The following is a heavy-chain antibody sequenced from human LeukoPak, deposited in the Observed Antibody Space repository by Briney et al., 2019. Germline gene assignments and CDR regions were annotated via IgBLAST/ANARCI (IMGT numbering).Heavy chain of an antibody. J-gene: IGHJ4*02. CDR2: ISSSGGST. V-gene: IGHV3-64*02. CDR3: SRGAYDGFDY. Sequence: PGGSLRFSCAASGFTFSSYAIHWVPQAPGKGLECVSAISSSGGSTYYADSVKGRFTISRDNSKNTVYLQMGSLRTEDMAVYYCSRGAYDGFDYWGQGTLVTVSS. D-gene: IGHD5-12*01. CDR1: GFTFSSYA.